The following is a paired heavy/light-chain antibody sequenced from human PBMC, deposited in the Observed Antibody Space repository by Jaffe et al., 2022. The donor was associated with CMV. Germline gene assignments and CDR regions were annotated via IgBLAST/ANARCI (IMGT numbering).Heavy chain of an antibody. V-gene: IGHV3-49*04. CDR2: IRSKTYGGTT. CDR1: GFTFGDYA. D-gene: IGHD2-15*01. J-gene: IGHJ4*02. Sequence: EVQLVESGGGLVQPGRSLRLSCTTSGFTFGDYAMSWVRQAPGKGLEWVSFIRSKTYGGTTEYAAAVKGRFTISRDDSKNIVYLQMNSLKNEDTAVYYCTRDQDVVVVAAPSDYWGQGTLVTVSS. CDR3: TRDQDVVVVAAPSDY.
Light chain of an antibody. Sequence: DIQMTQSPSSLSASVGDRVTITCQASQDINNFLNWYQQKPGKAPKLLIYEASNLETGVSSRFSGSGSGTDFTFTISSLQPEDIATYYCQQYDYFPYTFGQGTKLEIK. V-gene: IGKV1-33*01. CDR1: QDINNF. CDR3: QQYDYFPYT. CDR2: EAS. J-gene: IGKJ2*01.